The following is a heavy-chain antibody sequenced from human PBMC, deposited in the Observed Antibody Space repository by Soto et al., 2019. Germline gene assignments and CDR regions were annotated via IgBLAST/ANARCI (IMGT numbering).Heavy chain of an antibody. V-gene: IGHV4-39*01. J-gene: IGHJ4*02. CDR3: ARQTNYYGSGSYQYYFDY. CDR2: IYYSGSP. CDR1: GGSISSSSYY. D-gene: IGHD3-10*01. Sequence: SETLSLTCTVSGGSISSSSYYWGWIHQAPGKGLEWIGSIYYSGSPYYNPSLKSRVTISVDTSKNQFSLKLSSVTAADTAVYYCARQTNYYGSGSYQYYFDYWGQGTPVTVSS.